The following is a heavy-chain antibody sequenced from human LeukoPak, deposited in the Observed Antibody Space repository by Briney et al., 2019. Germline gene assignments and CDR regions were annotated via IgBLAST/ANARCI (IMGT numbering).Heavy chain of an antibody. J-gene: IGHJ4*02. CDR1: GFTFSNYW. Sequence: QPGGSLRLSRAASGFTFSNYWMTWVRQAPGKGLEWVANIKQDGSERFYVDSVKGRFTISRDNAKNSLYLQMNSLRAADTAVYYCARGDRFGEFGYSSGWFDYWGQGTLVTVSS. CDR2: IKQDGSER. CDR3: ARGDRFGEFGYSSGWFDY. V-gene: IGHV3-7*03. D-gene: IGHD6-19*01.